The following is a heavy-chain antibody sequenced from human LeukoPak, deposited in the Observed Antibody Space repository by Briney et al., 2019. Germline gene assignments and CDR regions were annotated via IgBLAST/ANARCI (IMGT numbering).Heavy chain of an antibody. CDR3: ARALNVLRYFDWSPGGY. CDR2: INPNSGGT. J-gene: IGHJ4*02. Sequence: GASVKVSCKASGYTFTGYYMHWVRQAPGQGLEWMGWINPNSGGTNYAQKFQGRVTMTRDTSISTAYMELSRLRSDDTAVYYCARALNVLRYFDWSPGGYWGQGTLVTVSS. CDR1: GYTFTGYY. V-gene: IGHV1-2*02. D-gene: IGHD3-9*01.